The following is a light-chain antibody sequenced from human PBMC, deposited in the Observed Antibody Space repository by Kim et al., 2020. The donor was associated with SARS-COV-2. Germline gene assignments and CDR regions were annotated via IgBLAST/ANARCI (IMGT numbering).Light chain of an antibody. J-gene: IGLJ2*01. CDR1: SSDIGGYKS. CDR3: SSYTAASTWV. Sequence: GQSFTISCIGSSSDIGGYKSVSCYQQHPGKPPKLMISDVTKRPSGVSNRFSGSKSGNTASLTISGLQAVDEADYYCSSYTAASTWVFGGGTKVTVL. V-gene: IGLV2-14*03. CDR2: DVT.